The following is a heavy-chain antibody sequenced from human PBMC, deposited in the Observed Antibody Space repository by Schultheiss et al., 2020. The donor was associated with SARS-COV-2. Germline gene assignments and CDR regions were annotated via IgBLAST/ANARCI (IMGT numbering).Heavy chain of an antibody. CDR3: ARSLVVAYMDV. Sequence: SCAASGFTFSSYWMSWVRQAPGKGLEWVANIKQDGSEKYYVDSVKGRFTISRDNAKNSLYLQMNSLRAEDTAVYYCARSLVVAYMDVWGKGTTVTVSS. CDR2: IKQDGSEK. CDR1: GFTFSSYW. V-gene: IGHV3-7*01. D-gene: IGHD2-2*01. J-gene: IGHJ6*03.